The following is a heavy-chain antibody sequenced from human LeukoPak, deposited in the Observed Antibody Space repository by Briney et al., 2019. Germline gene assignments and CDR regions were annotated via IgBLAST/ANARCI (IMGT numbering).Heavy chain of an antibody. Sequence: GGSLRLSCAASGFTFSSYAMSWVRQAPGKGLVWVSAISGSGGSTYYADSVKGRFTISRDNSKNTLYLQMNSLRAEDTAVYYCAKSSGIVATIGAYYYYGMDVWGQGTTVTVSS. D-gene: IGHD5-12*01. J-gene: IGHJ6*02. CDR2: ISGSGGST. CDR1: GFTFSSYA. V-gene: IGHV3-23*01. CDR3: AKSSGIVATIGAYYYYGMDV.